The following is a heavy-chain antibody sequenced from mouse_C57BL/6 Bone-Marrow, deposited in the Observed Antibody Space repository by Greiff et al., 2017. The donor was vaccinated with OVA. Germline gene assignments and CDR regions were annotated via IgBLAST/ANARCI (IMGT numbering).Heavy chain of an antibody. Sequence: QVQLQQPGAELVMPGASVKLSCKASGYTFTSYWMHWVKQRPGQGLEWIGEIDPSDSYTNYNQKFKGKSTLTVDKSSRTAYMQLSSLTSEDAAVYYCARRGLRYWYFDVWGTGTTVTVSS. CDR3: ARRGLRYWYFDV. J-gene: IGHJ1*03. CDR2: IDPSDSYT. V-gene: IGHV1-69*01. D-gene: IGHD1-1*01. CDR1: GYTFTSYW.